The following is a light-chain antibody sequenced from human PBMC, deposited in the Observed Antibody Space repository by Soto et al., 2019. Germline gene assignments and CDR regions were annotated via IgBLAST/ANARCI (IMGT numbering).Light chain of an antibody. CDR1: QSISST. Sequence: EVVLTQSPDTLSLSPGERATLSCRASQSISSTQLVWYQQKPGQAPTLLIFGASSRATGIPDRFSGSGSGTEFTLTISSLQSEDFAVYYCQQYNNWSFGQGTRLEI. J-gene: IGKJ5*01. CDR3: QQYNNWS. CDR2: GAS. V-gene: IGKV3D-15*01.